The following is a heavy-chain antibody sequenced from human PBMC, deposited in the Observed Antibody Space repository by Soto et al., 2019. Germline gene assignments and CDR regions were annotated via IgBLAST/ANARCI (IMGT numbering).Heavy chain of an antibody. CDR3: ARGFAYSSSSTYYFDY. Sequence: GASVKVSCKASGGTFSSYAISWVRQAPGQGLEWMGGIIPIFGTANYAQKFQGRVTITADESTSTAYMELSSLRSEDTAVYYCARGFAYSSSSTYYFDYWGQGTLVTSPQ. CDR2: IIPIFGTA. D-gene: IGHD6-6*01. CDR1: GGTFSSYA. V-gene: IGHV1-69*13. J-gene: IGHJ4*02.